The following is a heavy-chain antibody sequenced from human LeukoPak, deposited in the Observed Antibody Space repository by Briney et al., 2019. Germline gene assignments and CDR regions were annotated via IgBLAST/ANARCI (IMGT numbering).Heavy chain of an antibody. Sequence: GGSLRLSCAASGFTFDDYTMHWVRQAPGKGLEWVSLISWDGGSTYYADSVKGRFTISRDNSKNSLYLQMNSLRTEDTALYYCAKDRYCSSWGYYMDVWGKGTTVTVSS. J-gene: IGHJ6*03. CDR3: AKDRYCSSWGYYMDV. CDR1: GFTFDDYT. CDR2: ISWDGGST. V-gene: IGHV3-43*01. D-gene: IGHD6-6*01.